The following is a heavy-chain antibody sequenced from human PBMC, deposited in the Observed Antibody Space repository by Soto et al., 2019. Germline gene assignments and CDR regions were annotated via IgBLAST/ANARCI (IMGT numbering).Heavy chain of an antibody. J-gene: IGHJ5*02. V-gene: IGHV2-5*02. CDR2: IYWDDDK. CDR3: AHRSYAGGWFDP. Sequence: QITLKESGPTLVKPTQTLTLTCTFSGFSLSTSGVGVGWIRQPPGKALEWLALIYWDDDKRYSPSLKSRLTITNDTSKNQVVLTMTNIDPVDTATYSCAHRSYAGGWFDPWGQGTLVTVSS. D-gene: IGHD1-26*01. CDR1: GFSLSTSGVG.